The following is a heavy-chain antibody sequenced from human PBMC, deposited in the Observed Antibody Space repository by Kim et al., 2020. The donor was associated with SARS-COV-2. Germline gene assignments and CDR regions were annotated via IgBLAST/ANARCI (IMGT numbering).Heavy chain of an antibody. CDR3: ARDDSSGYWRYFQH. V-gene: IGHV4-31*03. D-gene: IGHD3-22*01. CDR1: GGSISSGGYY. CDR2: IYYSGST. J-gene: IGHJ1*01. Sequence: SETLSLTCTVSGGSISSGGYYWSWIRQHPGKGLEWIGYIYYSGSTYYNPSLKSRVTISVDTSKNQFSLKLSSVTAADTAVYYCARDDSSGYWRYFQHWGQSTLVTVSS.